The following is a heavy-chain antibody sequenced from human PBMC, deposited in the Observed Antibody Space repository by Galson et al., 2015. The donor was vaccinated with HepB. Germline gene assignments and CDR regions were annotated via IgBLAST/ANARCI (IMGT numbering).Heavy chain of an antibody. CDR1: GYTFTGYY. D-gene: IGHD3-3*01. CDR2: INPNSGGT. CDR3: ARAQHFDVWSGYYTNFDN. J-gene: IGHJ4*02. Sequence: SVKVSCKASGYTFTGYYMHWVRQAPGQGLEWMGWINPNSGGTNYAQKFQGRVTMTRDTSISTAYMELSRLRSDDTAVYYCARAQHFDVWSGYYTNFDNWGQGTLVTVSS. V-gene: IGHV1-2*02.